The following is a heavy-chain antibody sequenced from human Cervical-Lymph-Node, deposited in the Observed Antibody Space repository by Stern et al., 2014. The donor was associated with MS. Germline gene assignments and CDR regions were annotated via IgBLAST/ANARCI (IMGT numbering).Heavy chain of an antibody. D-gene: IGHD3-10*01. CDR2: MLYGGIS. Sequence: QVQLQESGPGLVKPSQTLSLTCSVSGGSISSGDYYWSWIRQHPGKGLEWIGYMLYGGISYYNPSLKSRVTISADTSKNQFSLKLSSVTAADTAVYYCARGLTSMVRGPNLDYWGQGTLVTVSS. CDR1: GGSISSGDYY. CDR3: ARGLTSMVRGPNLDY. J-gene: IGHJ4*02. V-gene: IGHV4-31*03.